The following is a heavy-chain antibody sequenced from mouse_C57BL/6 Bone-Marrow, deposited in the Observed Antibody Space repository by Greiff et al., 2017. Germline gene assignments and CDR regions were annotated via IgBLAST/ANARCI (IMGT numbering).Heavy chain of an antibody. V-gene: IGHV5-17*01. CDR1: GFTFSDYG. D-gene: IGHD2-3*01. CDR2: ISSGSSTI. Sequence: EVKLVESGGGLVKPGGSLKLSCAASGFTFSDYGMHWVRQAPEKGLEWVAYISSGSSTIYYADTVKGRFTISRDNAKNTLFLQMTSLRSEDTAMYYCARWLLRWYFDVRGTGTTVTVSS. CDR3: ARWLLRWYFDV. J-gene: IGHJ1*03.